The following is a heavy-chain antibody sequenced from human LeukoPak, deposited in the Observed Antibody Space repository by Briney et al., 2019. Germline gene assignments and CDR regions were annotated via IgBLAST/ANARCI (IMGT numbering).Heavy chain of an antibody. D-gene: IGHD1-1*01. CDR2: ISSSGSTI. Sequence: PGGSLRLSCAASGFTFSDYYMSWIRQAPGKGLEWVSYISSSGSTIYYADSVKGRFTISRDNAKNSLYLQMNSLRAEDTAVYYCAREFRHNWNEENWFDPWGQGTLVTVSS. CDR1: GFTFSDYY. V-gene: IGHV3-11*01. J-gene: IGHJ5*02. CDR3: AREFRHNWNEENWFDP.